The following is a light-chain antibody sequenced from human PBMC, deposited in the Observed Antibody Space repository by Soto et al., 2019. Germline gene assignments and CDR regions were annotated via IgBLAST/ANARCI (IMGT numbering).Light chain of an antibody. J-gene: IGLJ2*01. V-gene: IGLV2-14*01. Sequence: QSVLTQPASVSGSPGQSITMSCTGTSSDVGGYNYVSWYQQHPGKAPKLMIYNVSNRPSGVSTRFSGSKSGNTASLTISGLQAEDEADYYCSSYTSSSTLDVVFGGGTKLTVL. CDR1: SSDVGGYNY. CDR3: SSYTSSSTLDVV. CDR2: NVS.